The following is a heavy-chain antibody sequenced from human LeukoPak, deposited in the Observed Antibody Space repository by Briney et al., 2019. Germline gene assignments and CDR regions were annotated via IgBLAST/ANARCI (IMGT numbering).Heavy chain of an antibody. Sequence: ASVKVSCKASGYTFTSYAMHWVRQAPGQRLEWMGWINAGNGNTKYSQKFQGRVTITRDTSASTAYMELSSLRSEDTAAYYCAEGRPGYSGYDQGAFDIWGQGTMVTVSS. V-gene: IGHV1-3*01. J-gene: IGHJ3*02. D-gene: IGHD5-12*01. CDR3: AEGRPGYSGYDQGAFDI. CDR1: GYTFTSYA. CDR2: INAGNGNT.